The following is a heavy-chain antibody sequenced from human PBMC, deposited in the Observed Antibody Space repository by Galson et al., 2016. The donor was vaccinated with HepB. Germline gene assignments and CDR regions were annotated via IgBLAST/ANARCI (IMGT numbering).Heavy chain of an antibody. Sequence: PALVKPTQTLTLTCTFSGFSLSTSGVGVGWIRQPPGKALEWLALIYWDDDKRYSPSLKSRLTITKDTSKNQVVLTMTNMDPVDTATYYCAQSVTFGGVARRFDYWGQGTLVTVSS. J-gene: IGHJ4*02. V-gene: IGHV2-5*02. D-gene: IGHD3-16*01. CDR3: AQSVTFGGVARRFDY. CDR1: GFSLSTSGVG. CDR2: IYWDDDK.